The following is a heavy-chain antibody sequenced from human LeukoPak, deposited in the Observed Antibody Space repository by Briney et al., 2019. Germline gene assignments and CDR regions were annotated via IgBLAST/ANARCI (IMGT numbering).Heavy chain of an antibody. CDR2: INPNSGGT. V-gene: IGHV1-2*02. J-gene: IGHJ4*02. D-gene: IGHD6-19*01. Sequence: GASVKVSCKASGYTFTGYYMHWVRQAPGQGLEWMGWINPNSGGTNYAQKFQGRVTITADESTSTAYMELSSLRSEDTAVYYCARDAGIAVASFDYWGQGTLVTVSS. CDR3: ARDAGIAVASFDY. CDR1: GYTFTGYY.